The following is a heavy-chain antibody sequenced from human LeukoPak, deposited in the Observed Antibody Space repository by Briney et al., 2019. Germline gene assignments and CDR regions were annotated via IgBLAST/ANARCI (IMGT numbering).Heavy chain of an antibody. CDR2: IYYSGSI. V-gene: IGHV4-59*01. CDR1: GGSISSYY. J-gene: IGHJ4*02. CDR3: ARFFLTPAAGTFDY. D-gene: IGHD6-13*01. Sequence: SETLSLTCTVSGGSISSYYWSWIRQPPGKGLEWIGYIYYSGSINYNPSLKSRVTISVDTSKNQFSLKLSSVTAADTAVYYCARFFLTPAAGTFDYWGQGTLVTVSS.